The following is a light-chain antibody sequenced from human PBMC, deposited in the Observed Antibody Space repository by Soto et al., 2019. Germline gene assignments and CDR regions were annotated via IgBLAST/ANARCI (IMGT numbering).Light chain of an antibody. J-gene: IGLJ1*01. Sequence: QSALTQPPSVSGSPGQSVTISCTGTSSDVGKYDRVSWYQQPPGTAPRLIMYEVTNRPSGVPARFSGSKSGNPASRTISGRQAEDEADYFCSSYTSASRYVFGAGTKVTVL. V-gene: IGLV2-18*02. CDR3: SSYTSASRYV. CDR1: SSDVGKYDR. CDR2: EVT.